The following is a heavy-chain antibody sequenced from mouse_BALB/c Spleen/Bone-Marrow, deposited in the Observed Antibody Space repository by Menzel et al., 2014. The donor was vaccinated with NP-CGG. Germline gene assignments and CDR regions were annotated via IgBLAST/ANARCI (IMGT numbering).Heavy chain of an antibody. J-gene: IGHJ3*01. Sequence: VQLQQSGGGLVQPGGSLKLSCAASGFDSSRYWMSWVRQAPGKGLEWIGEINPDSSTINYTPSLKDKFIISRDNAKNTLYLQMSKVRSEDTALYYCARLSYYGRFAYWGQGTLVTVSA. CDR1: GFDSSRYW. CDR2: INPDSSTI. CDR3: ARLSYYGRFAY. V-gene: IGHV4-1*02. D-gene: IGHD1-1*01.